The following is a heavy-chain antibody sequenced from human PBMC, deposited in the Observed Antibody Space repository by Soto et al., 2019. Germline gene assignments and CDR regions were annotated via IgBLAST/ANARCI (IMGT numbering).Heavy chain of an antibody. CDR3: AGGNNVRERD. CDR2: IYSGGKT. V-gene: IGHV3-66*01. J-gene: IGHJ4*02. Sequence: EVQLVESGGGLVQPGGSLTLSCEVSGFTVSNNYMSWVRQTPGKGLQWVSLIYSGGKTYYADSVKGRFTMSRDNSKNTVYLQMNGLRVEDTAIYYCAGGNNVRERDWGQGTLVSVSS. CDR1: GFTVSNNY. D-gene: IGHD3-16*01.